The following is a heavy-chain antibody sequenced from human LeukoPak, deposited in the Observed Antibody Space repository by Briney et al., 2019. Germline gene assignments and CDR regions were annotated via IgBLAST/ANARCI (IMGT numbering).Heavy chain of an antibody. CDR1: GFTLSRYS. CDR2: ISSSSSTI. CDR3: AREGSSILTGPNWFDP. V-gene: IGHV3-48*01. J-gene: IGHJ5*02. Sequence: GGSLRLSCVASGFTLSRYSMNWVRQAPGKGLEWVSYISSSSSTIYYADPVKGRFTISRDNAKNSLYLQMNSLRAEDTAVYYCAREGSSILTGPNWFDPWGQGTLVTVSS. D-gene: IGHD3-9*01.